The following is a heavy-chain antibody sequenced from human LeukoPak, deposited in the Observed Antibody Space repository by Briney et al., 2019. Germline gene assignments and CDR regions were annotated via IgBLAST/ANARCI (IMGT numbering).Heavy chain of an antibody. CDR1: GGSISSSSYY. J-gene: IGHJ5*02. D-gene: IGHD3-10*01. CDR2: IYYRGST. CDR3: ARGGYYGSGNDFRFDP. V-gene: IGHV4-39*07. Sequence: TSETLSLTCTVSGGSISSSSYYWGWIRQPPGKGLEWIGNIYYRGSTYYNPSLKSRVTISVDTSKNQFSLKLSSVTAADTAVYYCARGGYYGSGNDFRFDPWGQGTLVTVSS.